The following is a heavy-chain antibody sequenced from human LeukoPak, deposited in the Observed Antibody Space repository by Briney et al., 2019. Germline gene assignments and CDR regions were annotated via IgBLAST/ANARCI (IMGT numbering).Heavy chain of an antibody. CDR2: INHSGST. D-gene: IGHD3-10*01. CDR3: AGGSGGYYGSGARGRFDP. CDR1: GGSFSGYY. J-gene: IGHJ5*02. Sequence: SETLSLTCAVYGGSFSGYYWSWIRQPPGKGLEWIGEINHSGSTNYNPSLKSRVTISVDTSKNQFSLKLSSVTAADTAVYYCAGGSGGYYGSGARGRFDPWGQGTLVTVSS. V-gene: IGHV4-34*01.